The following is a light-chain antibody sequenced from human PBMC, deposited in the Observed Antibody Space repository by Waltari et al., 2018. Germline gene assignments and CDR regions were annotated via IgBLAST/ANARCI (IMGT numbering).Light chain of an antibody. CDR1: QSISTW. J-gene: IGKJ1*01. V-gene: IGKV1-5*03. CDR3: KHYNSYSRT. CDR2: KTS. Sequence: DIQMTQSPSTLSASVGDRVTITCRASQSISTWLAWYQQKPGKAPNLLIYKTSTLESGVPSRFSGSGSGTEFTLTISSLQPDDFATYYCKHYNSYSRTFGQGTKVEIK.